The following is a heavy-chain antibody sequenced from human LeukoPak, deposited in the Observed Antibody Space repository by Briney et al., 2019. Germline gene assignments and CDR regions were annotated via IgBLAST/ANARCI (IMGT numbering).Heavy chain of an antibody. V-gene: IGHV3-48*03. J-gene: IGHJ4*02. CDR3: ARDEGGRGYSYGLDY. D-gene: IGHD5-18*01. CDR2: ISSSGSTI. CDR1: GFTFSSYE. Sequence: PGGSLRLSCAASGFTFSSYEMNWVRQAPGKGLEWVSYISSSGSTIYYADSVKGRFTISRDNAKNSLYLQMNSLRAEDTAVYYCARDEGGRGYSYGLDYWGQGTLVTVSS.